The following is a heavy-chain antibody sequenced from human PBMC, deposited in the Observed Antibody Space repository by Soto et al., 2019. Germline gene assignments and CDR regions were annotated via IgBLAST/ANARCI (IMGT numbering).Heavy chain of an antibody. CDR2: IYYSGST. Sequence: SETLSLTCTVSGGSISSGDYYWRWIRQPPGKGLEWIGNIYYSGSTYYNPSLKSRVTISIDTSKNQFSLRLSSVTAADTAVYYCAREVYYYDTSAYIDYWGQGTLVTVSS. J-gene: IGHJ4*02. CDR3: AREVYYYDTSAYIDY. V-gene: IGHV4-30-4*01. CDR1: GGSISSGDYY. D-gene: IGHD3-22*01.